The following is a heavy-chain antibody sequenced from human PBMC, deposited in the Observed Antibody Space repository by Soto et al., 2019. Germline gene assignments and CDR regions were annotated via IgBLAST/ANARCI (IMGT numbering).Heavy chain of an antibody. CDR1: GGSISSGGYY. CDR3: ARYYDILTGYPYYYYGMDV. Sequence: SETLSLTCTVSGGSISSGGYYWSWIRQHPGKGLEWIGYIYYSGSTYYNPSLKSRVTISVDTSKNQFSLKLSSVTAADTAVYYCARYYDILTGYPYYYYGMDVWGQGTTVT. D-gene: IGHD3-9*01. J-gene: IGHJ6*02. CDR2: IYYSGST. V-gene: IGHV4-31*03.